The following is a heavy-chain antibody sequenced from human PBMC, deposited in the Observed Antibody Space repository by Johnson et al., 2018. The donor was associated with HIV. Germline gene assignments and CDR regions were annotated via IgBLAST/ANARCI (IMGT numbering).Heavy chain of an antibody. CDR2: ISYDGSNK. CDR3: ARGTGTDDAFDI. CDR1: GFTFSSYA. D-gene: IGHD1-1*01. J-gene: IGHJ3*02. V-gene: IGHV3-30*14. Sequence: VQLVESGGGVVQPGRSLRLSCAASGFTFSSYAMHWVRQAPGKGLEWVAVISYDGSNKYYADSVKGRFSIPRDNSKNTLYLQMNSPRAEDTAVYYCARGTGTDDAFDIWGQGTMVTVSS.